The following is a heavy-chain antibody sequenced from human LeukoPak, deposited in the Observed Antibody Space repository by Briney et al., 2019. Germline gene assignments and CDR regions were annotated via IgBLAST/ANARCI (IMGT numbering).Heavy chain of an antibody. Sequence: SETLSLTCTVSGGYISSTSYLWGWVRQPPGEGLEWIGSIYHGGRTFYNPSLKSPVTVSADTSKNHISLTVRSVTAADTAVYYCARQIPDERGYYQYYFWGQGTLVTVSS. CDR2: IYHGGRT. V-gene: IGHV4-39*01. D-gene: IGHD3-22*01. CDR3: ARQIPDERGYYQYYF. J-gene: IGHJ4*02. CDR1: GGYISSTSYL.